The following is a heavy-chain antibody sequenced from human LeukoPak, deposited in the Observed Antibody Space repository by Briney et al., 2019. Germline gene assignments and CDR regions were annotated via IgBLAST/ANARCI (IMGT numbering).Heavy chain of an antibody. CDR1: GGSISSYY. CDR3: ARAGRYCSSTSRYADGIDY. D-gene: IGHD2-2*01. V-gene: IGHV4-59*01. J-gene: IGHJ4*02. CDR2: IYYSGST. Sequence: SETLSLTCTVSGGSISSYYWSWIRQPPGKGLEWIGYIYYSGSTNYNPSLKSRVTISVDTSKNQFSLKLSSVTAADTAVYYCARAGRYCSSTSRYADGIDYWGQGTLVTVSS.